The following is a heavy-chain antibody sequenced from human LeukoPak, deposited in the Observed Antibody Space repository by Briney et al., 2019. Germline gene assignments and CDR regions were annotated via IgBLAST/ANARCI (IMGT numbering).Heavy chain of an antibody. V-gene: IGHV3-23*01. J-gene: IGHJ6*02. CDR1: GFTFSSYA. Sequence: PGGSLRLSCAASGFTFSSYAMSWVRQAPGKGLEWVSAISGSGGSTYYADSVKGRFTISRDNSKNTLYLQMNSLRAEDTAVYYCARDSFDYSYYYYGMDVWGQGTTVTVSS. CDR3: ARDSFDYSYYYYGMDV. CDR2: ISGSGGST. D-gene: IGHD3-9*01.